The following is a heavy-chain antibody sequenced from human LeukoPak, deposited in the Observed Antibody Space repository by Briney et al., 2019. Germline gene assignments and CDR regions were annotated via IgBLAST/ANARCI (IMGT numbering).Heavy chain of an antibody. CDR2: INPNSGGT. Sequence: ASVKVSCKASGYTFTGYYMHWVRQAPGQGLEWMGWINPNSGGTNCAQKFQGRVTMTRDTSISTAYMELSRLRPDDTAVYYCARSRGAIDAFDIWGQGTMVTVSS. D-gene: IGHD3-10*01. V-gene: IGHV1-2*02. J-gene: IGHJ3*02. CDR3: ARSRGAIDAFDI. CDR1: GYTFTGYY.